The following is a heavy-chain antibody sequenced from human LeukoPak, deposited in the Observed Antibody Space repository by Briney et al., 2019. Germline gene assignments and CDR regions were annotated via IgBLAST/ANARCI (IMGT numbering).Heavy chain of an antibody. CDR1: GGSFSSYY. CDR2: GYYSGSA. V-gene: IGHV4-59*08. D-gene: IGHD5-12*01. CDR3: ARRSSGYSNFDF. Sequence: SETLSLTCTVSGGSFSSYYWSWIRQPPGRGLEWIGYGYYSGSASYNPSLKSRVTISVDTSKNQFSLKLSSVTAADTAVYYCARRSSGYSNFDFWGQGTLVTVSS. J-gene: IGHJ4*02.